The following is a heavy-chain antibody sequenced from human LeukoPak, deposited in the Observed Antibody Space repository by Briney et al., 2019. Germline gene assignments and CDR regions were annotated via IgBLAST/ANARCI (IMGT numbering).Heavy chain of an antibody. CDR1: GGSICSGSYY. V-gene: IGHV4-61*02. CDR3: ARSDGYNFQS. CDR2: IYTSGST. D-gene: IGHD5-24*01. Sequence: KPSETLSLTCTVSGGSICSGSYYWSWIRQPAWKGLEWIGRIYTSGSTNYNPSLKSRVTISVDTSKNQFSLKLSSVTAADTAVYYCARSDGYNFQSWGQGTLVTVSS. J-gene: IGHJ4*02.